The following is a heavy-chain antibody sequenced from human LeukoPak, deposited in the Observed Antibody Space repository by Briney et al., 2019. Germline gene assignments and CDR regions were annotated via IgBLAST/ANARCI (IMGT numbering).Heavy chain of an antibody. CDR3: ARGAYMFDY. D-gene: IGHD3-16*01. CDR2: IKQDGSEK. J-gene: IGHJ4*02. V-gene: IGHV3-7*04. CDR1: GFTFSNAW. Sequence: PGGSLRLSCAASGFTFSNAWMSWVRQAPGKGLEWVANIKQDGSEKYYVDSVKGRFTISRDNAKKSLYLQMNSLRGEDTAVYYCARGAYMFDYWGQGTLVTDSS.